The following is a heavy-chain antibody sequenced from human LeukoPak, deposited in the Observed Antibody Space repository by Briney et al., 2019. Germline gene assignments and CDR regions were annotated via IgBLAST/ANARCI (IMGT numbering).Heavy chain of an antibody. D-gene: IGHD2-15*01. Sequence: PGRSLRLSCAASGFTFSSYAMHWVRQAPGEGLEWVAVISYDGSNKYYADSVKGRFTISRDNSKNTLYLQMNSLRAEDTAVYYCARSVYSGGSSLTVDYWGQGTLVTVSS. CDR2: ISYDGSNK. J-gene: IGHJ4*02. V-gene: IGHV3-30*01. CDR1: GFTFSSYA. CDR3: ARSVYSGGSSLTVDY.